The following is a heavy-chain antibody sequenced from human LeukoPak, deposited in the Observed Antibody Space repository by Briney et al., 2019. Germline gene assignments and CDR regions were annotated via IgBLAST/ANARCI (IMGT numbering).Heavy chain of an antibody. J-gene: IGHJ3*01. Sequence: GGSLRLSCTSATFTFGDYPLSWVRQAPGRGLEWITFIKTKPFGGTSEYAASVKGRFTFSRDDSKNIAYLQMNSLNTEDTAVYYCPRHKSPYLDAFVFWAKGKMVTVAS. D-gene: IGHD3-16*01. CDR3: PRHKSPYLDAFVF. V-gene: IGHV3-49*04. CDR2: IKTKPFGGTS. CDR1: TFTFGDYP.